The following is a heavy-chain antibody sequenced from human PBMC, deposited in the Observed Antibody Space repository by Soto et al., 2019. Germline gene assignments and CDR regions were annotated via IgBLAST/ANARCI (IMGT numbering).Heavy chain of an antibody. V-gene: IGHV3-73*02. CDR2: IRSKANNYAT. J-gene: IGHJ2*01. Sequence: EVQLVEPGGGLVQPGGSLKLSCAASGFTFSGSAVHWVRQASGKGLEWVGRIRSKANNYATVYAASVKGRFTISRDDSKNTAYLQMNSLKTEDTAVYYCTRHAVQYCGGDCYLLPYFDLWGRGTLVTVSS. CDR3: TRHAVQYCGGDCYLLPYFDL. D-gene: IGHD2-21*02. CDR1: GFTFSGSA.